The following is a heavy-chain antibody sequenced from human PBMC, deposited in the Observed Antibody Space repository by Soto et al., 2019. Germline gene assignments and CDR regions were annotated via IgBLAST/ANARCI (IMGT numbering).Heavy chain of an antibody. CDR3: AGEIAVAGTFDY. D-gene: IGHD6-19*01. CDR1: GFTFSSYS. V-gene: IGHV3-21*01. J-gene: IGHJ4*02. CDR2: ISSSSSYI. Sequence: GGSLRLSCAASGFTFSSYSMNWVRQAPGKGLEWVSSISSSSSYIYYADSVKGRFTISRDNAKNSLYLQMNSLRAEDTAVHYSAGEIAVAGTFDYWGQGTLVTVSS.